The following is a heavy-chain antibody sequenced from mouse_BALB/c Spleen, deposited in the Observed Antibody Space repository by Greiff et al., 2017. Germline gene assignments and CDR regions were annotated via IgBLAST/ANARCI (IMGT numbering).Heavy chain of an antibody. CDR2: IYPGSGST. Sequence: LQQPGSELVRPGASVKLSCKASGYTFTSYWMHWVKQRPGQGLEWIGNIYPGSGSTNYDEKFKSKATLTVDTSSSTAYMQLSSLTSEDSAVYYCTRVNYYGRGDYWGQGTSVTVSS. V-gene: IGHV1S22*01. D-gene: IGHD1-1*01. CDR1: GYTFTSYW. J-gene: IGHJ4*01. CDR3: TRVNYYGRGDY.